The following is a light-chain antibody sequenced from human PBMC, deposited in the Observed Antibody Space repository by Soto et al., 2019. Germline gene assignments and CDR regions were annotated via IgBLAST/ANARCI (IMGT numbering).Light chain of an antibody. Sequence: QSALTQPDSVSGSPGQSITIFCTGTSSDVGRYNYVSWYQHHPGKAPQLMIYEVSNRPSGVSNRFSGSKSGNTASLTISGLQAEDEADYYCSSYTSSSTYVFGTGTKVTVL. CDR2: EVS. CDR3: SSYTSSSTYV. V-gene: IGLV2-14*01. J-gene: IGLJ1*01. CDR1: SSDVGRYNY.